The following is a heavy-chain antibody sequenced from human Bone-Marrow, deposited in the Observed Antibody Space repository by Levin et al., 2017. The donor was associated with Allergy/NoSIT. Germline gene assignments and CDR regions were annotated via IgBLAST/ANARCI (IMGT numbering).Heavy chain of an antibody. CDR1: GFSVSNYY. D-gene: IGHD3-10*01. J-gene: IGHJ3*01. CDR3: ARDSGMMARDFISGGAFDL. V-gene: IGHV3-66*01. Sequence: GGSLRLSCAASGFSVSNYYMSWVRQAPGKGLEWVAVFYSGASTSYADFAEGRFIIPRDNFNNTVSLEMNSLRDEDTALYHCARDSGMMARDFISGGAFDLWGHGTTVIVSS. CDR2: FYSGAST.